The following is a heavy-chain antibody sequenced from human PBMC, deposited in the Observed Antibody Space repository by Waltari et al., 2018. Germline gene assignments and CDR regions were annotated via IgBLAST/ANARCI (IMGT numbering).Heavy chain of an antibody. J-gene: IGHJ3*02. CDR3: ARGGYDSSGYSSDAFDI. CDR2: INPNSGGT. Sequence: QVQLVQSGAEVKKPGASVKVSCQASGYTFTGYYMHWVRQAPGQGLEWMGWINPNSGGTNYAQKFQGRVTMTRDTSISTAYMELSRLRSDDTAVYYCARGGYDSSGYSSDAFDIWGQGTMVTVSS. CDR1: GYTFTGYY. D-gene: IGHD3-22*01. V-gene: IGHV1-2*02.